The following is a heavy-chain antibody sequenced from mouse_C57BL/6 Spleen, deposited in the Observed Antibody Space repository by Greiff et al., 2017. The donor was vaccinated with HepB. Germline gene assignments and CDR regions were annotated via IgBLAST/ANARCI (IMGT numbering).Heavy chain of an antibody. CDR1: GYTFTSYW. CDR3: ARRGNYGAMDY. Sequence: QVQLQQPGAELVKPGASVKLSCKASGYTFTSYWMHWVKQRPGQGLEWIGMIHPNSGSTNYNEKFKSKATLTVDKSSSTAYMQLSSLTSEDSAIYYCARRGNYGAMDYWGQGTSVTVSS. D-gene: IGHD2-1*01. CDR2: IHPNSGST. J-gene: IGHJ4*01. V-gene: IGHV1-64*01.